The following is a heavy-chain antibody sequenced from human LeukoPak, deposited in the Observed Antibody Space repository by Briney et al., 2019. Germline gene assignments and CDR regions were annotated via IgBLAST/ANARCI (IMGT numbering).Heavy chain of an antibody. CDR1: GFTFSSYW. CDR3: ARECGGDCPLDAFDI. V-gene: IGHV3-7*03. CDR2: INHNGNVN. D-gene: IGHD2-21*02. J-gene: IGHJ3*02. Sequence: GGSLRLSCAASGFTFSSYWMNWARQAPGKGLEWVASINHNGNVNYYVDSVKGRFTISRDNAKNSLYLQMSNLRAEDTAVYYCARECGGDCPLDAFDIWGQGTMVTVSS.